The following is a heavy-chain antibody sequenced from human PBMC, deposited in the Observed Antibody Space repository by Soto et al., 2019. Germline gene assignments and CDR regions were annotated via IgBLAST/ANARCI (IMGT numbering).Heavy chain of an antibody. CDR2: IYHGGSA. CDR1: GGSISNNDW. J-gene: IGHJ4*02. V-gene: IGHV4-4*02. D-gene: IGHD3-22*01. Sequence: PSETLSLTCAVSGGSISNNDWWSWVRQPPGKGLEWIGEIYHGGSANYNPSLKSRVTISLDKSNNQFSLKLNSVTAADTAVYYCARRTLSYYSDSGGYYFDYWGQGSLVTVSS. CDR3: ARRTLSYYSDSGGYYFDY.